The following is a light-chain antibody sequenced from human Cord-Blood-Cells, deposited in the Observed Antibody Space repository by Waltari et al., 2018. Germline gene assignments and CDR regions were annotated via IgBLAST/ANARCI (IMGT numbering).Light chain of an antibody. Sequence: QSALTQPRSVSGSPGQSVTISCPGTSSHVGGYNYVSWYQQHPGKAPKLIIYEVSKRPSGVPDRFSGYKSGNAASLTISGLQAEDVADYYCCSYAGSYTYVFGTGTKVTVL. CDR3: CSYAGSYTYV. CDR2: EVS. V-gene: IGLV2-11*01. J-gene: IGLJ1*01. CDR1: SSHVGGYNY.